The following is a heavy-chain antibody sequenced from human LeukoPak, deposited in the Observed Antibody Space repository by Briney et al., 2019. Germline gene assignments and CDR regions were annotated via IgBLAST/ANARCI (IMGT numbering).Heavy chain of an antibody. Sequence: TATLSLTCTVSGGSISRSFYYWGWIRQSPGKGLEWIGSIYYSDSGTMYYNPSLKSRVTMSADTSKNQFSLRVSSVTAADTAVYYCARRPPALGAFDIWGQGTIVIDS. J-gene: IGHJ3*02. CDR2: IYYSDSGTM. CDR3: ARRPPALGAFDI. D-gene: IGHD3-16*01. V-gene: IGHV4-39*01. CDR1: GGSISRSFYY.